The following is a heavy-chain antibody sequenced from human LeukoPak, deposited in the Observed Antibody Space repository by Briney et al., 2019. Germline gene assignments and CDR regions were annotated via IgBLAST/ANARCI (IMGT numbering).Heavy chain of an antibody. J-gene: IGHJ4*02. Sequence: PGRSLRLSCAASGFTFSSYSMSWVRRAPGKRPEWVSGISVSGGNTYYADSVKGRFTISRDNSQNTLSLPMNTRRAEATAVYYCAKVVGGYHFDYWGQGTLVTVSS. D-gene: IGHD2-2*01. CDR1: GFTFSSYS. CDR2: ISVSGGNT. CDR3: AKVVGGYHFDY. V-gene: IGHV3-23*01.